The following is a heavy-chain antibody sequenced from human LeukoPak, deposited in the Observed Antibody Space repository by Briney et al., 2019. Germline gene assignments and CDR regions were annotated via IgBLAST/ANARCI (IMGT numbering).Heavy chain of an antibody. D-gene: IGHD3-9*01. CDR1: GGTFSSYA. CDR2: IIPIFGTA. CDR3: ARGGYYDMLTGYYEFDP. Sequence: SVKVSCKASGGTFSSYAISWVRQAPGQGLEWMGGIIPIFGTANYAQKFQGRVTITTDESTSTAYMELSSLRSEDTAVYYCARGGYYDMLTGYYEFDPWGQGTLVTVSS. V-gene: IGHV1-69*05. J-gene: IGHJ5*02.